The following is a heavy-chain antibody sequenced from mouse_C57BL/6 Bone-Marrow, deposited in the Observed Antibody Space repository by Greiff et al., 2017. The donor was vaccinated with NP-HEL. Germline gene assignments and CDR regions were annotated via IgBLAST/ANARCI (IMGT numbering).Heavy chain of an antibody. Sequence: VQLQESGPELVKPGASVKISCKASGYAFSSSWMNWVKQRPGKGLEWIGRIYPGDGDTNYNGKFKGKATLTADKSSSTAYMQLSSLTSEDSAVYFCARWRDYDGYWGQGTTLTVSS. V-gene: IGHV1-82*01. CDR2: IYPGDGDT. D-gene: IGHD2-4*01. CDR1: GYAFSSSW. J-gene: IGHJ2*01. CDR3: ARWRDYDGY.